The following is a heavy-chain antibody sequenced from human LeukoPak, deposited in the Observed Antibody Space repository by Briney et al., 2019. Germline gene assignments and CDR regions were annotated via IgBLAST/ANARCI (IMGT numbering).Heavy chain of an antibody. J-gene: IGHJ4*02. V-gene: IGHV1-18*01. CDR2: ISAYNGNT. CDR3: ARLYVDTAMEPPDY. Sequence: ASVKVSCKASGYTFTSYCISWVRQAPGQGLEWMGWISAYNGNTNYAQKLQGRVTMTTDTSTSTAYMELRSLRSDDTAVYYCARLYVDTAMEPPDYWGQGTLVTVSS. CDR1: GYTFTSYC. D-gene: IGHD5-18*01.